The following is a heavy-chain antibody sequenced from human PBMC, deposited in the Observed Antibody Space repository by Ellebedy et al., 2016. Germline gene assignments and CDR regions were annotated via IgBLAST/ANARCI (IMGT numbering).Heavy chain of an antibody. CDR3: ARGVGSGWFDP. CDR1: GFSFSSSA. D-gene: IGHD2-15*01. CDR2: ISGRGDTT. Sequence: GGSLRLSCAASGFSFSSSALTWVRQAPGKGLEWVSSISGRGDTTYYADSVKGRFTISRDTFENTVYLQMNSLRAEDTAVYYCARGVGSGWFDPWGQGIQVNVSS. J-gene: IGHJ5*02. V-gene: IGHV3-23*01.